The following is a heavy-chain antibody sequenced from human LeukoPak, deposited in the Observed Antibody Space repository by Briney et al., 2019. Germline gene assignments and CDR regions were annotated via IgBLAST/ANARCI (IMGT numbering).Heavy chain of an antibody. V-gene: IGHV3-53*01. J-gene: IGHJ3*02. CDR1: GFTVSSNY. CDR2: IYSGGST. Sequence: GGSLRLSCAASGFTVSSNYMSWVRQAPGKGLEWVSVIYSGGSTYYADSVKGRFTISRDNAKNSLYLQMNSLRAEDTAVYYCARVGTSRLGDAFDIWGQGTMVSVSS. CDR3: ARVGTSRLGDAFDI. D-gene: IGHD2-2*01.